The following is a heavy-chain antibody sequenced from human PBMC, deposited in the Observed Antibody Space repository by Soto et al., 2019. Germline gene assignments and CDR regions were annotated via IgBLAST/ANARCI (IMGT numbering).Heavy chain of an antibody. V-gene: IGHV3-53*01. CDR1: GFTVSSNY. CDR3: ARPHFIAARHYYYGMDV. J-gene: IGHJ6*02. Sequence: PGGSLRLSCAASGFTVSSNYMSWVRQAPGKGLEWVSVIYSGGSTYYADSVKGRFTISRDNSKNTLDLQMNSLRAEDTAVYYCARPHFIAARHYYYGMDVWGQGTTVTVSS. CDR2: IYSGGST. D-gene: IGHD6-6*01.